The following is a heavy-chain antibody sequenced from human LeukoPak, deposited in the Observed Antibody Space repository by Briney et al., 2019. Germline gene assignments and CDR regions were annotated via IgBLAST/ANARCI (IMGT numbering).Heavy chain of an antibody. CDR3: AKDHNYDSSGYCP. J-gene: IGHJ5*02. D-gene: IGHD3-22*01. CDR1: GFTFSSFA. Sequence: GGSLRLSCTGSGFTFSSFAMSWVRQAPGKGLEWVSAISGSGGSTYYADSVKGRFTISRDNSKNTLYLQMNSLRAEDTAVYYCAKDHNYDSSGYCPWGQGTLVTVSS. CDR2: ISGSGGST. V-gene: IGHV3-23*01.